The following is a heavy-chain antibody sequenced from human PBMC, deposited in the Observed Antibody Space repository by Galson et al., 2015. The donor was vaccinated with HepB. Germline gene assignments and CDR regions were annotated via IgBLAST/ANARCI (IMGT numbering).Heavy chain of an antibody. Sequence: QSGAEVKKPGESLKISCKGSGYSFTSYWIGWVRQMPGKGLEWMGIIYPGDSDTRYSPSFQGQVTISADKSISTAYLQWSSLKASDTAMYYCARQGGCSGGSCYSPHFQHWGQGTLVTVSS. CDR2: IYPGDSDT. CDR3: ARQGGCSGGSCYSPHFQH. V-gene: IGHV5-51*01. J-gene: IGHJ1*01. D-gene: IGHD2-15*01. CDR1: GYSFTSYW.